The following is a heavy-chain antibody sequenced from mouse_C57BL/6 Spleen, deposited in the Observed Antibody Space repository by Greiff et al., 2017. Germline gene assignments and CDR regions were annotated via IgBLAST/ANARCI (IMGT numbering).Heavy chain of an antibody. V-gene: IGHV5-6*01. CDR2: ISSGGSYT. CDR3: ARLWDYYDY. D-gene: IGHD4-1*01. CDR1: GFTFSSYG. Sequence: EVQLVESGGDLVKPGGSLKLSCAASGFTFSSYGMSWVRQTPDKRLEWVATISSGGSYTYYPDSVKGRFTISRDNAKNTLYLQMSSLKSEDNAMYYCARLWDYYDYWGQGPTLPVSS. J-gene: IGHJ2*01.